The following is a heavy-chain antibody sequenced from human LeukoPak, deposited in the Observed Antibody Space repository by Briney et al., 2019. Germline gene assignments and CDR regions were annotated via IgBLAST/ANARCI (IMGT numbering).Heavy chain of an antibody. D-gene: IGHD3-22*01. Sequence: SETLSLTCSLSGGSISDYYWSWIRQPPGKGLEWIGYISYSGSTNYNPSLKSRVTLSVDTSKNQFSLKLSSVTAADTAIYYCARAIRDYYDSRGYYVFDYWGQGTLVTVSS. CDR2: ISYSGST. CDR1: GGSISDYY. V-gene: IGHV4-59*01. J-gene: IGHJ4*02. CDR3: ARAIRDYYDSRGYYVFDY.